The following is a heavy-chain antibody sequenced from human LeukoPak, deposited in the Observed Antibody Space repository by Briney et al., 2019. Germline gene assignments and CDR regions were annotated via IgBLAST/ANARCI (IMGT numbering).Heavy chain of an antibody. CDR1: GVSISSYY. D-gene: IGHD5-18*01. V-gene: IGHV4-59*01. CDR2: IYYSGST. Sequence: SETLSLTCTVSGVSISSYYWSRIRQPPGKGLEWIGYIYYSGSTNYNPSLKSRVTISVDTSKNQFSLKLSSVTAADTAVYYCARRRGYSYDYWGQGTLVTVSS. CDR3: ARRRGYSYDY. J-gene: IGHJ4*02.